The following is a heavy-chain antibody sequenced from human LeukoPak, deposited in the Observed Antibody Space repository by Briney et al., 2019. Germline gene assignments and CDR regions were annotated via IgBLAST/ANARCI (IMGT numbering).Heavy chain of an antibody. Sequence: PSETLSLTCAVYGGSFSGYYWSWIRQPPGKGLEWIGYIYYSGSTYYNPSLKSRVTISVDTSKNQFSLKLSSVTAADTAVYYCARGTSMDVWGQGTTVTVSS. J-gene: IGHJ6*02. CDR1: GGSFSGYY. CDR2: IYYSGST. V-gene: IGHV4-30-4*08. CDR3: ARGTSMDV.